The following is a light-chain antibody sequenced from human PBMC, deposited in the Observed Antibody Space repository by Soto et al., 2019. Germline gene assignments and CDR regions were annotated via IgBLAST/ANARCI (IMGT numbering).Light chain of an antibody. Sequence: DIQMTQSPYSLSASLGDSVTITCRASQNIRTYLNWYQQKPGRAPKLLIHSASALPSGVPSRFSGSGSGTEFTLTMSGLQPEDFASYYCQQGQSTPYTFGQGTKVEIK. V-gene: IGKV1-39*01. CDR1: QNIRTY. J-gene: IGKJ2*01. CDR2: SAS. CDR3: QQGQSTPYT.